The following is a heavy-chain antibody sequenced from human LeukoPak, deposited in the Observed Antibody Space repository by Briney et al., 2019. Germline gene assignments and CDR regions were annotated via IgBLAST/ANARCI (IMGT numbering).Heavy chain of an antibody. CDR2: IYYSGST. CDR1: GGSISSYY. Sequence: SETLSLTCTVSGGSISSYYWSWIRQPPGKGLEWIGYIYYSGSTNYNPSLKSRVTISVDTSKNQFSLKLSSVTAADTAVYYCARQHVWGSYRPDAFDIWGQGTMVTVSS. J-gene: IGHJ3*02. V-gene: IGHV4-59*08. CDR3: ARQHVWGSYRPDAFDI. D-gene: IGHD3-16*02.